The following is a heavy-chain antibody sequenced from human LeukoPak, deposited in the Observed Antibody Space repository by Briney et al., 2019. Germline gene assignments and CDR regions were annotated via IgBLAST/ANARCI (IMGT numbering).Heavy chain of an antibody. CDR1: GFTFSSYS. D-gene: IGHD6-6*01. CDR2: ISSSSSYI. V-gene: IGHV3-21*01. J-gene: IGHJ4*02. Sequence: GSLRLSCAASGFTFSSYSMNWVRQAPGKGLEWVSSISSSSSYIYYPDSVKGRFTISRDNAKNSLYLQMNSLRADDTAVYYCARGGSSSSPFDYWGQGTLVTVSS. CDR3: ARGGSSSSPFDY.